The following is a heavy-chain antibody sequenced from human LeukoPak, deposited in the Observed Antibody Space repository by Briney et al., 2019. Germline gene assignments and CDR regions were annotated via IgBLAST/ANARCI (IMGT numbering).Heavy chain of an antibody. CDR3: ARVADRSGYNFDY. Sequence: SVKVSCKASGGTFSSYAISWVRQAPGQGLEWMGGIIPIFGTANYAQKFQGRVTITTDESTSTAYMELSSLRSEDTAVYYCARVADRSGYNFDYWGQGTLVTVSS. D-gene: IGHD5-12*01. V-gene: IGHV1-69*05. J-gene: IGHJ4*02. CDR2: IIPIFGTA. CDR1: GGTFSSYA.